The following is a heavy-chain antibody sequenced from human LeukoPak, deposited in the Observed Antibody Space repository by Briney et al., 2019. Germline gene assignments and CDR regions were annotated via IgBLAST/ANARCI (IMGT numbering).Heavy chain of an antibody. CDR2: TNYDGSDR. V-gene: IGHV3-30*02. D-gene: IGHD2-15*01. CDR1: GFTFRNYA. J-gene: IGHJ4*02. CDR3: AKDLPDRYSLEY. Sequence: GGSLRLSCAVSGFTFRNYAMYWVRQAPGKGLEWVAFTNYDGSDRCYADSVKGRFTVSRDNPKNTLYLQMNSLRTEDTAVYYCAKDLPDRYSLEYWGQGTMVTVPS.